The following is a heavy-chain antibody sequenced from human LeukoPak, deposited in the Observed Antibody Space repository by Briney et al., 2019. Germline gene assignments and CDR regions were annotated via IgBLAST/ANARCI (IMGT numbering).Heavy chain of an antibody. D-gene: IGHD2-15*01. V-gene: IGHV1-2*02. Sequence: ASVKVSCKASGYTFTGYYMHWVRQAPGQGLEWMGWINPNSGGTNYAQKFQGRVTMTRDTSISIAYMELSRLRSDDTAVYYCARAIMPPIVESGGMDVWGQGTTVTVSS. CDR1: GYTFTGYY. CDR3: ARAIMPPIVESGGMDV. CDR2: INPNSGGT. J-gene: IGHJ6*02.